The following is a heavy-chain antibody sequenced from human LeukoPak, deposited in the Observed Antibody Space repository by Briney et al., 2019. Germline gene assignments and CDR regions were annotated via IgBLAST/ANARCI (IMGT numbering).Heavy chain of an antibody. CDR3: AKDSRPAAYFDY. J-gene: IGHJ4*02. D-gene: IGHD2-2*01. V-gene: IGHV3-30*02. Sequence: PGGSLRLSCAASGFTFSSYGMHWVRQAPGKGLEWVAFLRYDGSNKYYADSVKGRFTISRDNSENTLYLQMNSLRAEDTAVYYCAKDSRPAAYFDYWGQGTLVTVSS. CDR2: LRYDGSNK. CDR1: GFTFSSYG.